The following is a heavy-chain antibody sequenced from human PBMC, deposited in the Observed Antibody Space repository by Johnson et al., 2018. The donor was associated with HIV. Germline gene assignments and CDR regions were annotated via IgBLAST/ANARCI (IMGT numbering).Heavy chain of an antibody. CDR1: GFTFSNAW. CDR3: ARGLRSGPGAFDI. V-gene: IGHV3-15*01. D-gene: IGHD6-19*01. J-gene: IGHJ3*02. CDR2: IKSKTDGGTT. Sequence: VQLVESGGGLVKPGGSLRLSCAASGFTFSNAWMSWVRQAPGKGLEWVGRIKSKTDGGTTDYAAPVKGRFTISRDNSKSTLYLQMGSLRAEDMAVYYCARGLRSGPGAFDIWGQGTMVTVSS.